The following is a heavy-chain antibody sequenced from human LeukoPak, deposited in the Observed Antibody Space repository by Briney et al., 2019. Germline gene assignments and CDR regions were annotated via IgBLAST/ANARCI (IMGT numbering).Heavy chain of an antibody. CDR1: GFTFRSYG. Sequence: GKSLRLSCEASGFTFRSYGMHWVRQDPGKGLEWVAVISYDGSNKYYADSVKGRFTISRDNSENTLYLQMNSLRAEDTAVYYCAKDRVAGSYQEGYFDYWGQGTPVTVSS. CDR3: AKDRVAGSYQEGYFDY. CDR2: ISYDGSNK. V-gene: IGHV3-30*18. J-gene: IGHJ4*02. D-gene: IGHD1-26*01.